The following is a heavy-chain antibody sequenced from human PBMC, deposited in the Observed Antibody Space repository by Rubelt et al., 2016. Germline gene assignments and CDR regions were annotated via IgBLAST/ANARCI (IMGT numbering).Heavy chain of an antibody. Sequence: QLQLQESGPGLVQPSETLSLTCTISGDSISSNSFYWGWIRQPPGKGLEWIGSIDYSGSTYSNPSLRSRVTRSFDTSKNQCSLKLSSVTAADTAVYYCARHAFIVTTGSFWDYWGQGTLITVSS. J-gene: IGHJ4*02. CDR2: IDYSGST. CDR3: ARHAFIVTTGSFWDY. CDR1: GDSISSNSFY. V-gene: IGHV4-39*01. D-gene: IGHD4-17*01.